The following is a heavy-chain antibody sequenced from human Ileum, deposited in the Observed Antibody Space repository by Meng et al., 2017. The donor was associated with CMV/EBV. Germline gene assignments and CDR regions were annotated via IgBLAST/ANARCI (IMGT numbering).Heavy chain of an antibody. CDR3: ARDPGYGASVTYDY. CDR1: GFAIRNTY. D-gene: IGHD4-17*01. V-gene: IGHV3-66*01. CDR2: IHSGGDT. J-gene: IGHJ4*02. Sequence: GEVGECGGGLVQPGGALAISCASSGFAIRNTYMSWVLQSQGNGLGWVSVIHSGGDTYYADYVQGRFTIARDNSNNMVYPQMNSLRVEDTAVSHCARDPGYGASVTYDYWGQGTLVTVSS.